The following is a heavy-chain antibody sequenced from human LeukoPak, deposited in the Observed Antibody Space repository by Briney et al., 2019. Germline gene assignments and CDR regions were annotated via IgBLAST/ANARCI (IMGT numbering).Heavy chain of an antibody. Sequence: SETLSLTRTVSGGSISSYYWSWIRQPAGKGLEWIGRIYTSGSTNYNPSLKSRVTMSVDTPKNQFSLKLSSVTAADTAVYYCARHSTPLGATTPYYCYYGMDVWGQGTTVTVSS. CDR3: ARHSTPLGATTPYYCYYGMDV. V-gene: IGHV4-4*07. CDR1: GGSISSYY. J-gene: IGHJ6*02. CDR2: IYTSGST. D-gene: IGHD1-26*01.